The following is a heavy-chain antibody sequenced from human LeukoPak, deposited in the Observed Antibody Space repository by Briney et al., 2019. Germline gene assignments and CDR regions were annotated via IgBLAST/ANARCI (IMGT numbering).Heavy chain of an antibody. CDR1: GFTFSSYA. Sequence: PGGSLRLSCAASGFTFSSYAMHWVRQAPGKGLERVAVISYYGSNKYYADSVKGRFTISRDNSKNTLYLQMNSLRAEDTAVYYCARVKYSSSWYSAFDIWGQGTMVTVSS. CDR2: ISYYGSNK. CDR3: ARVKYSSSWYSAFDI. D-gene: IGHD6-13*01. V-gene: IGHV3-30-3*01. J-gene: IGHJ3*02.